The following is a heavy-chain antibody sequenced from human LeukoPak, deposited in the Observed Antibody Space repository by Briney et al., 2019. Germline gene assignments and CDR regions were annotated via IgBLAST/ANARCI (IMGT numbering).Heavy chain of an antibody. D-gene: IGHD6-19*01. V-gene: IGHV3-21*01. CDR2: ISSSSSYI. CDR3: AREPVIHSSGWSPLDY. J-gene: IGHJ4*02. CDR1: GINTSSYG. Sequence: GRSLRLSCAASGINTSSYGMHWVRQAPGKGLEWVSSISSSSSYIYYADSVKGRFTISRDNAKNSLYLQMNSLRAEDTAVYYCAREPVIHSSGWSPLDYWGQGTLVTVSS.